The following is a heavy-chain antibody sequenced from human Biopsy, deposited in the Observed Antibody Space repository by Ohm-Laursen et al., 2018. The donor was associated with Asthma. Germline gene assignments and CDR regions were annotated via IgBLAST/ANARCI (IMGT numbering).Heavy chain of an antibody. D-gene: IGHD4-23*01. CDR2: ITSGGASV. Sequence: GSLRLSCAASGFSSSNFVMTWVRQAPGKGLAWVSHITSGGASVSYADSVKGRFTISRDNSKNTLSLQMNSLRAEDTAVYYCARAYGGSFFSGSFDIWGQGTMVTVSS. CDR1: GFSSSNFV. V-gene: IGHV3-23*01. CDR3: ARAYGGSFFSGSFDI. J-gene: IGHJ3*02.